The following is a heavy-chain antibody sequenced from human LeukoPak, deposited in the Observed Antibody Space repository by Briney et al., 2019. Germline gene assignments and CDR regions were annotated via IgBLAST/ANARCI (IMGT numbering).Heavy chain of an antibody. J-gene: IGHJ4*02. CDR2: INPNSGGT. CDR3: AGEGGYSYGRDFDY. Sequence: ASVKVSCKASGYTFTGYYMHWVRQAPGQGLEWMGWINPNSGGTNYAQKFQGRVTMTRDTSTSTVYMELSSLRSEDTAVYYCAGEGGYSYGRDFDYWGQGTLVTVSS. D-gene: IGHD5-18*01. V-gene: IGHV1-2*02. CDR1: GYTFTGYY.